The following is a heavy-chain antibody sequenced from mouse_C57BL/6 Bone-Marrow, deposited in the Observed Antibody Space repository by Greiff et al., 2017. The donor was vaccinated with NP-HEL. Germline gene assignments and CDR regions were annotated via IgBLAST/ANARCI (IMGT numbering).Heavy chain of an antibody. J-gene: IGHJ4*01. CDR2: IWRGGST. CDR3: ARNWAYYAMDY. V-gene: IGHV2-2*01. CDR1: GFSLTSYG. D-gene: IGHD4-1*01. Sequence: VKLMESGPGLVQPSQSLSITCTVSGFSLTSYGVHWVRQSPGKGLEWLGVIWRGGSTDYNAAFISRLSISKDNSKSQVFFKMNSLQADDTAIYYCARNWAYYAMDYWGQGTSVTVSS.